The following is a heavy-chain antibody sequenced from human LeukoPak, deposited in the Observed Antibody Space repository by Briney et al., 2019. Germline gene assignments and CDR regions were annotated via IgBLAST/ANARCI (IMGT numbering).Heavy chain of an antibody. D-gene: IGHD3/OR15-3a*01. CDR3: VLDLFSSFAFDI. CDR1: GFTFSRYW. CDR2: INSDGSST. J-gene: IGHJ3*02. Sequence: GSLRLSCAASGFTFSRYWMHWVRQAPGKGLLWVSRINSDGSSTYYADSVKGRFTTSRDNAKNALHLQMNSLTAEDTAVYYCVLDLFSSFAFDIWGQGTMVTVSS. V-gene: IGHV3-74*01.